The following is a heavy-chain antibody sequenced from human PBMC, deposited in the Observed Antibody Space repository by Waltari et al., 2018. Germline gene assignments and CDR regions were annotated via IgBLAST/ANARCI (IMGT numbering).Heavy chain of an antibody. Sequence: QVQLVQSGAEVKKPGASVKVPCKASGDTFTSHDINWGRQATGQGLEWMGWMNPNSGNTGYAQKFQGRVTMTRNTSISTAYMELSSLRSEDTAVYYCARRALKGGRFDPWGQGTLVTVSS. V-gene: IGHV1-8*01. CDR3: ARRALKGGRFDP. CDR1: GDTFTSHD. D-gene: IGHD3-16*01. J-gene: IGHJ5*02. CDR2: MNPNSGNT.